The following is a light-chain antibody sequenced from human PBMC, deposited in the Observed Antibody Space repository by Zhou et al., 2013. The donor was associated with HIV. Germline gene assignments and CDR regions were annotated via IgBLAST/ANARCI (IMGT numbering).Light chain of an antibody. CDR3: QQSYSTPYS. V-gene: IGKV1-5*03. CDR1: ESVSGW. CDR2: KAS. J-gene: IGKJ2*03. Sequence: DIQMTQSPSIVSASVGDKVTITCRASESVSGWLAWYQQKPGKTPRLLIYKASTLDTGVPSRFSGSGYGTDFTLTISSLQPEDFATYYCQQSYSTPYSFGQGTKLEIK.